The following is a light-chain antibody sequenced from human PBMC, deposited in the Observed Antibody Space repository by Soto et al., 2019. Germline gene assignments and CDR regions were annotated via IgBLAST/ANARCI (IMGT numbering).Light chain of an antibody. Sequence: QSVLTQPPSASGSPGQSVTISCTGTSSDVGGYNYVSWYQQHPGKAPKLMIYEVSKRPSGVPDRFSGSKSGNTASLTVSGLQAEAEADYYCSSYAGSNNLNVFGTGTKVPVL. CDR3: SSYAGSNNLNV. CDR2: EVS. J-gene: IGLJ1*01. CDR1: SSDVGGYNY. V-gene: IGLV2-8*01.